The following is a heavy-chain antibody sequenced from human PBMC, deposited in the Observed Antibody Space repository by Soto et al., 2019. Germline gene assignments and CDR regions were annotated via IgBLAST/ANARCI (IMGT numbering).Heavy chain of an antibody. Sequence: ASVKVSCKVSGYTLTELSMHWVRQAPGKGLEWMGGFDPEDGETIYAQKFQGRVTMTEDTSTDTAYMELSSLRSEDTAVYYCATKGRGYYYYYMDVWGKGTTVTVSS. J-gene: IGHJ6*03. V-gene: IGHV1-24*01. D-gene: IGHD3-16*01. CDR3: ATKGRGYYYYYMDV. CDR1: GYTLTELS. CDR2: FDPEDGET.